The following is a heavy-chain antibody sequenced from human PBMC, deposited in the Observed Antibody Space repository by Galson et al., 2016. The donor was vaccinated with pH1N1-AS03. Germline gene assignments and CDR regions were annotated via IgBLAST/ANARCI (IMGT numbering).Heavy chain of an antibody. CDR3: ARDVLPYSLSLDG. J-gene: IGHJ6*02. Sequence: TLSLTCAVSGDSISTSNWWSWVRQPPGKGLEWIGEVSHAGRTNYSPSLKSRVTISLDKSKNQFSLQLTSVTAADTAVYYCARDVLPYSLSLDGWGQGTTVPVSS. CDR2: VSHAGRT. CDR1: GDSISTSNW. V-gene: IGHV4-4*02. D-gene: IGHD5-18*01.